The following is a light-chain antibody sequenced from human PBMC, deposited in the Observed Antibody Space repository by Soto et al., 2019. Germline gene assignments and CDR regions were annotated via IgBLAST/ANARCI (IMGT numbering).Light chain of an antibody. Sequence: EIVLTQSPATLSLSPGERATVSCRASQSVSSYLAWYQQKPGQAPRLLIYDASNRATGIPARFSGSGSGTDFTLTISSLEPEDFAVYHCQQRSNWITFGQGTRLEIK. CDR1: QSVSSY. J-gene: IGKJ5*01. CDR3: QQRSNWIT. CDR2: DAS. V-gene: IGKV3-11*01.